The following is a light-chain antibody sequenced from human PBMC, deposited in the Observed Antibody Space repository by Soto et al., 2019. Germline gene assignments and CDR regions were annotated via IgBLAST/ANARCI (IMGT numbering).Light chain of an antibody. CDR3: TSYTSGATLI. CDR1: SSDVGAYDY. J-gene: IGLJ2*01. Sequence: QSALTQPASVSGSPGQSVTISCTGTSSDVGAYDYVSWYQHPPGKAPKLIIYDVSSRPSGISHRFSGSKSGSMASLTISGLKAEDEADYYCTSYTSGATLIFGGGTKVTVL. CDR2: DVS. V-gene: IGLV2-14*03.